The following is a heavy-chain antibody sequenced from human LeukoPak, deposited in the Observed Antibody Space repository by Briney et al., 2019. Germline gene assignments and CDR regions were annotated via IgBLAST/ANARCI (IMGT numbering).Heavy chain of an antibody. Sequence: ASVKVSCTASGYTFTSYDINWVRQATGQGLEWMGWMNPNSGNTGYAQKFQGRVTMTRNTSISTAYMELSSLRSEDTAVYYCARRCHYYDSSGYCDFDPWGQGTLVTVSS. D-gene: IGHD3-22*01. CDR2: MNPNSGNT. CDR1: GYTFTSYD. CDR3: ARRCHYYDSSGYCDFDP. V-gene: IGHV1-8*01. J-gene: IGHJ5*02.